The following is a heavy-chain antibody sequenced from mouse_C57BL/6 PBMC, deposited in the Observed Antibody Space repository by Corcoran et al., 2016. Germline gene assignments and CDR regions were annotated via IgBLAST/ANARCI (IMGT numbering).Heavy chain of an antibody. CDR2: IFPGSGGT. Sequence: QVQLQQSGPELVKPGASVKISCKASGYTFTDYDINWVKQRPGQGLEWIGWIFPGSGGTYYNEKFKGKATLTVDKSSSTAYMLLSSLTSEDSAVYFCARAHYYYGSDYFDYWGQGTTLTVSS. CDR3: ARAHYYYGSDYFDY. V-gene: IGHV1-75*01. D-gene: IGHD1-1*01. J-gene: IGHJ2*01. CDR1: GYTFTDYD.